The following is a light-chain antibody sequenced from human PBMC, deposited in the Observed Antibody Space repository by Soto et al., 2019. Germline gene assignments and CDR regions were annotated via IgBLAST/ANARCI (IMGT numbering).Light chain of an antibody. CDR1: SSNIGAGYD. J-gene: IGLJ2*01. Sequence: QPVLTQPPSVSGAPGQRVTISCTGNSSNIGAGYDVHWYQQLPGTAPKLLIYGNSNRPSGVPDRFSGSKSGTSATLAITGRQAEDEADYYCQSYDSSLSGSVFGGGTKVTVL. V-gene: IGLV1-40*01. CDR2: GNS. CDR3: QSYDSSLSGSV.